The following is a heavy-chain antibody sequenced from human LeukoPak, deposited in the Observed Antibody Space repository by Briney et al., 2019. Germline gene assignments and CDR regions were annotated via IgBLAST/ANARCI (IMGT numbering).Heavy chain of an antibody. J-gene: IGHJ4*02. V-gene: IGHV4-61*01. CDR3: ASLYSSSRSYYFDY. CDR2: IYYSGST. Sequence: PSETLSLTCTVSGGSISSGSYYWSWIRQPPGKGLEWIGYIYYSGSTNYNPSLKSRVTISVDTSKNQFSLKLSSVTAADTAVHYCASLYSSSRSYYFDYWGQGTLVTVSS. D-gene: IGHD6-13*01. CDR1: GGSISSGSYY.